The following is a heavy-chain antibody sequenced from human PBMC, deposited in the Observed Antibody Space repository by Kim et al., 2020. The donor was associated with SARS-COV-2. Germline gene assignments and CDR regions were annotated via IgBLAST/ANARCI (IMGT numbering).Heavy chain of an antibody. CDR2: INHSGST. Sequence: SETLSLTCAVYGGSFSGYYWSWIRQPPGKGLEWIGEINHSGSTNYNPSLKSRVTISVDTSKNQFSLKLSSVTAADTAVYYCARGPGAFWGGYAFGNYYY. V-gene: IGHV4-34*01. CDR1: GGSFSGYY. CDR3: ARGPGAFWGGYAFGNYYY. D-gene: IGHD3-3*01. J-gene: IGHJ6*01.